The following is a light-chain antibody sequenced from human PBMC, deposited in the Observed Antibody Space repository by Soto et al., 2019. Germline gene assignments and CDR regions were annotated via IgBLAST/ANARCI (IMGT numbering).Light chain of an antibody. CDR1: QSVSSN. CDR2: GAS. V-gene: IGKV3-15*01. J-gene: IGKJ1*01. Sequence: EIVMTQSPATLSVSPGERATLSCRASQSVSSNLAWYQQKPGQAPRLLIYGASTRATGIPARFSGSGSGTEFTLTISSLQSEDFAVCYCQQYNNWHPWTFGQGTKVEIK. CDR3: QQYNNWHPWT.